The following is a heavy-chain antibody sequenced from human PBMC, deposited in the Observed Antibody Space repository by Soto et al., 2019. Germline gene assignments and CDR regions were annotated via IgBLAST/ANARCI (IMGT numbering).Heavy chain of an antibody. CDR2: IYYSGST. CDR3: ARCSGGITSYYYYYMDV. D-gene: IGHD2-15*01. CDR1: GGSISSYY. V-gene: IGHV4-59*01. Sequence: QVQLQESGPGLVKPSETLSLTCTVSGGSISSYYWSWIRQPPGKGLEWIGYIYYSGSTNYNPSLKSRVTISVDTSKNQFSLKLSSVTAADTAVYYCARCSGGITSYYYYYMDVWGKGTTVTVSS. J-gene: IGHJ6*03.